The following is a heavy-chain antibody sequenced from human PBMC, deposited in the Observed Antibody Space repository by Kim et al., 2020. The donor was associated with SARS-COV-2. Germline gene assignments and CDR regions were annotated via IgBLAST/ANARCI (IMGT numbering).Heavy chain of an antibody. CDR2: IWFDGRDQ. D-gene: IGHD1-7*01. V-gene: IGHV3-33*01. Sequence: GGSLRLSCAASGFTFSDYGMHWVRQAPGKGLEWVANIWFDGRDQNYVDSVKGRFTISRDNSKNTLYLQMNSLRAEDTALYYCARDVGVKYNWNYADFWGQGTMVTVAS. J-gene: IGHJ4*02. CDR1: GFTFSDYG. CDR3: ARDVGVKYNWNYADF.